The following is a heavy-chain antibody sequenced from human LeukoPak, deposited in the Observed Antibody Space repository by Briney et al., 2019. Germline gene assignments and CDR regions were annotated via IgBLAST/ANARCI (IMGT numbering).Heavy chain of an antibody. CDR2: ISSSSSYI. CDR3: AKDLAMVGYMDV. Sequence: PGGSLRLSRAASGFTFGSYSMNWVRQAPGKGLEWVSSISSSSSYIYYADSVKGRFTISRDNAKNSLYLQMNSLRAEDTAMYYCAKDLAMVGYMDVWGKGTTVTISS. J-gene: IGHJ6*03. V-gene: IGHV3-21*04. CDR1: GFTFGSYS. D-gene: IGHD5-18*01.